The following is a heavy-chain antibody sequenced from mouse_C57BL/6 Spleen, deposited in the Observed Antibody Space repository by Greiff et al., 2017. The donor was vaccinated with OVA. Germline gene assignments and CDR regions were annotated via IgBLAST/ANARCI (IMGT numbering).Heavy chain of an antibody. Sequence: VQRVESGAELVKPGASVKISCKASGYAFSSYWMNWVKQRPGKGLEWIGQIYPGDGDTNYNGKFKGKATLTADKSSSTAYMQLSSLTSEDSAVYVCARPIATVVASLDYWGQGTTLTVSS. J-gene: IGHJ2*01. V-gene: IGHV1-80*01. D-gene: IGHD1-1*01. CDR1: GYAFSSYW. CDR2: IYPGDGDT. CDR3: ARPIATVVASLDY.